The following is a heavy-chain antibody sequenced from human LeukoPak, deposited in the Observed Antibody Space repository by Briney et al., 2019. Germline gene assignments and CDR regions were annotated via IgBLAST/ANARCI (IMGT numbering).Heavy chain of an antibody. J-gene: IGHJ6*03. Sequence: PSETLSLTCTVSGGSISSYYWSWIRQPPGKGLEWIGYIYYSGSTNYNPSLKSRVTISVDTSKNQFPLKLSSVTAADTAANYCARAGYSYGTTSGGYYYYYYMDVWGKGTTVTVSS. V-gene: IGHV4-59*01. CDR2: IYYSGST. D-gene: IGHD5-18*01. CDR1: GGSISSYY. CDR3: ARAGYSYGTTSGGYYYYYYMDV.